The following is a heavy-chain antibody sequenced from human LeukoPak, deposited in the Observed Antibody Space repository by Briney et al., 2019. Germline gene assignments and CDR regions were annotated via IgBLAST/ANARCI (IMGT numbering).Heavy chain of an antibody. CDR3: ARTVDTAMVTIDY. V-gene: IGHV3-30-3*01. Sequence: SLRLSCAASGFTFSSYAMHWVRKAPGKGLEWVAVISYDGSNKYYADSVKGRFTISRDNSKNTLYLQMNSPRAEDTAVYYCARTVDTAMVTIDYWGQGTLVTVSS. CDR2: ISYDGSNK. J-gene: IGHJ4*02. D-gene: IGHD5-18*01. CDR1: GFTFSSYA.